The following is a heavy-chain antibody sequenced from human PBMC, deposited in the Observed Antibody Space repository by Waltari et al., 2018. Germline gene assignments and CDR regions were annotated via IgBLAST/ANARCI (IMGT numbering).Heavy chain of an antibody. D-gene: IGHD6-13*01. V-gene: IGHV4-38-2*01. CDR2: IYHSGST. CDR3: ASPRSWRPWWFDP. J-gene: IGHJ5*02. CDR1: GYSISSGYY. Sequence: QVQLQESGPGLVKPSETLSLTCAVSGYSISSGYYWGWLRQPPGKGLEWIGSIYHSGSTYYNPSLKSRVTISVDTSKNQFSLKLSSVTAADTAVYYCASPRSWRPWWFDPWGQGTLVTVSS.